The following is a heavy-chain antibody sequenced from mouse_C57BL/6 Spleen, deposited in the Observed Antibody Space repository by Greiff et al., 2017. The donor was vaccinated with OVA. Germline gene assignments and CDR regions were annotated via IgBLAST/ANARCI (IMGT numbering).Heavy chain of an antibody. CDR3: ARNYDYDGWYFDV. D-gene: IGHD2-4*01. CDR2: INYDGSST. V-gene: IGHV5-16*01. CDR1: GFTFSDYY. Sequence: EVHLVESEGGLVQPGSSMKLSCTASGFTFSDYYMAWVRQVPEKGLEWVANINYDGSSTYYLDSLKSRFIISRDNAKNILYLQMSSLKSEDTATYYCARNYDYDGWYFDVWGTGTTVTVSS. J-gene: IGHJ1*03.